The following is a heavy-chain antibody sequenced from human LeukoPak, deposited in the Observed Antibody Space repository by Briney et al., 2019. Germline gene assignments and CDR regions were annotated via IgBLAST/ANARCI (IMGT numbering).Heavy chain of an antibody. V-gene: IGHV4-30-4*08. Sequence: PSEXXXLTCTVSGGSISSGDYYWSWVRQPPGKGLEWIGYIYYSGSTYYNPSLKSRVTISVDTSKNQFSLKLSSVTAADTAVYYCARHNYCSSTSCYSPWGQGTLVTVSS. J-gene: IGHJ5*02. D-gene: IGHD2-2*01. CDR3: ARHNYCSSTSCYSP. CDR1: GGSISSGDYY. CDR2: IYYSGST.